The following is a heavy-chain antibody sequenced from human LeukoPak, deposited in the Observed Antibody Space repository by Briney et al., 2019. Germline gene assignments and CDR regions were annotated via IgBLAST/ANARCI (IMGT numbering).Heavy chain of an antibody. CDR1: GFTFSSYS. D-gene: IGHD3-22*01. CDR2: ISSSSSNI. J-gene: IGHJ4*02. Sequence: PGGSLRLSCAASGFTFSSYSMNWVRQAPGKGLEWVSCISSSSSNIYYADSVKGRFPISRDNAKNSLYLQMNSLRAEDTAVYYCARDKVGYYYDSSGYYYCGPFDYWGQGTLVTVSS. V-gene: IGHV3-48*01. CDR3: ARDKVGYYYDSSGYYYCGPFDY.